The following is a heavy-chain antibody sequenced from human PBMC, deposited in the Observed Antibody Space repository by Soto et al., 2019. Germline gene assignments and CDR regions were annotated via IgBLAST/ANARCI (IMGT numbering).Heavy chain of an antibody. J-gene: IGHJ4*02. CDR2: ISAGGDTT. CDR1: GFTFSNYP. Sequence: GGSLRLSCATSGFTFSNYPMNWVRQAPGKGLEWVSGISAGGDTTYYADSVKGRFTIFRDNSKNSVSLQMNSLRVEDTAVYYCARRVWGQGTLVTVSS. CDR3: ARRV. V-gene: IGHV3-23*01.